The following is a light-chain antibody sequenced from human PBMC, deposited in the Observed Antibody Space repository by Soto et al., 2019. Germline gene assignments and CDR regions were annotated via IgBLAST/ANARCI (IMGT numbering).Light chain of an antibody. Sequence: KSIDVGGYNYASWYQRHPGKAPKLMIYDVSNRPSGVSNRFSGSKSGNTASLTISGLQAEDEADYYCSSYTSSSTRVFGTGTKSPS. CDR2: DVS. V-gene: IGLV2-14*04. CDR3: SSYTSSSTRV. J-gene: IGLJ1*01. CDR1: SIDVGGYNY.